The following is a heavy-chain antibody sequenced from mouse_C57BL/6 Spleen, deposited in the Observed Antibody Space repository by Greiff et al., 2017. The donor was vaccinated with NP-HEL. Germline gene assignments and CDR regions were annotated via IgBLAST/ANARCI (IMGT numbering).Heavy chain of an antibody. V-gene: IGHV14-3*01. D-gene: IGHD2-5*01. Sequence: EVQLVESVAELVRPGASVKLSCTASGFNIKNTYMHWVKQRPEQGLEWIGRIDPANGNTKYAPKFQGKATITADTSSNTPYLQLSSLTSEDTAIYYCASLYSSIYGFAYWGHGTLVTVSA. CDR1: GFNIKNTY. CDR2: IDPANGNT. CDR3: ASLYSSIYGFAY. J-gene: IGHJ3*01.